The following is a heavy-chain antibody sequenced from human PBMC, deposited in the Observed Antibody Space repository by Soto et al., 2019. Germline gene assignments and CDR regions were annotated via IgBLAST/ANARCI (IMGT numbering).Heavy chain of an antibody. V-gene: IGHV4-59*01. D-gene: IGHD5-12*01. CDR2: IYHSGST. Sequence: QVQLQESGPGLVKPSETLSLTCTVSGGSIGTYYWSWIRQPPGKGPEWIGYIYHSGSTNFNPSLKIRVTFSLDTSKNHFSLRLTSVTAADTAVYYCARDRSRYAWFDTWGQGALVTVSS. CDR1: GGSIGTYY. CDR3: ARDRSRYAWFDT. J-gene: IGHJ5*02.